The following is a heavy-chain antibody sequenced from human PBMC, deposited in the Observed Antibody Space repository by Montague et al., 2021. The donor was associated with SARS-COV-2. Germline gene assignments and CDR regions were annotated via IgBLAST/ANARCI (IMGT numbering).Heavy chain of an antibody. Sequence: SETLSLTCAVYGGSFSGYYWSWIRQPPGKGLEWIGEINHSGSTNYNPSLKGRVTISVDTSKNQFSLKLSSVTAADTAVYYCARGPVDDNCSGGSCYSRYYYGMDVWGQGTTVTVSS. CDR1: GGSFSGYY. D-gene: IGHD2-15*01. CDR2: INHSGST. J-gene: IGHJ6*02. CDR3: ARGPVDDNCSGGSCYSRYYYGMDV. V-gene: IGHV4-34*01.